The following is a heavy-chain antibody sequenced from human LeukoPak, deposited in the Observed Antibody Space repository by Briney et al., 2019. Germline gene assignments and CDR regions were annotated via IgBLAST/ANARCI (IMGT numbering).Heavy chain of an antibody. V-gene: IGHV4-38-2*02. CDR2: IYHSGST. J-gene: IGHJ4*02. D-gene: IGHD6-6*01. CDR1: GYSISSGYY. CDR3: ARDPRSSSSFFFDY. Sequence: PSETLSLTCTVSGYSISSGYYWGCIRQPPGKGLEWIGSIYHSGSTYYNPSLKSRVTIAVDTSKNQISLKLSSVTAADTAVYYCARDPRSSSSFFFDYWGQGTLVTVSS.